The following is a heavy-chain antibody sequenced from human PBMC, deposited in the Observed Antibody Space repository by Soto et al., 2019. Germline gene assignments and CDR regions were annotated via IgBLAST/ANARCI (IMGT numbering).Heavy chain of an antibody. V-gene: IGHV1-46*01. CDR3: ARVAVAGSKSSGYLFDP. CDR1: GYTFTSYY. J-gene: IGHJ5*02. Sequence: QVQLVQSGAEVKKPGASVKVSCKASGYTFTSYYMHWVRQAPGQGLEWMGIINPSGGSTSYAQKFQGRVTMTRDTSTSTVYMELSSLRSEDTAVYYCARVAVAGSKSSGYLFDPWGQGTLVTVSS. CDR2: INPSGGST. D-gene: IGHD6-19*01.